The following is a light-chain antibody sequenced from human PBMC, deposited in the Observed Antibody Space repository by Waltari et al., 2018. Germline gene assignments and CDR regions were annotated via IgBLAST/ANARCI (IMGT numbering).Light chain of an antibody. CDR3: CSYAVSSTLV. J-gene: IGLJ2*01. CDR1: SSDIGNDNL. Sequence: QSPLTQPASVSASPGQSITIPCTGTSSDIGNDNLVTWYQQHPGKVPKLFIYDVTQRPSGFSDRFSGSKSGNTASLTISGLQEDDEADYYCCSYAVSSTLVFGGGTKVTVL. V-gene: IGLV2-23*02. CDR2: DVT.